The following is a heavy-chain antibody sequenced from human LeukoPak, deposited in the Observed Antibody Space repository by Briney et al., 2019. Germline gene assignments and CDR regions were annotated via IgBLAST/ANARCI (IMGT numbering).Heavy chain of an antibody. J-gene: IGHJ4*02. CDR2: ISYDGSNK. D-gene: IGHD5-12*01. CDR3: ARSRGVSGYDFAY. Sequence: GGSLRLSCLTSGFTLSTNAMSWVRQAPGKGLEWVALISYDGSNKYYVDSVKGRFTISRDNSKNTLYLQMNSLRVEDTAVYYCARSRGVSGYDFAYWGQGTLVTVSS. V-gene: IGHV3-30-3*01. CDR1: GFTLSTNA.